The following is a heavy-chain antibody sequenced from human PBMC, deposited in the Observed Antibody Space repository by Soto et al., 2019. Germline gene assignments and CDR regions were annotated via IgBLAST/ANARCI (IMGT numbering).Heavy chain of an antibody. Sequence: GSLRLSCAASRFTFRCYSMNWVRQAPGKGLEWVSYISSSSSAIYYADSVKGRFTISRDNAKNSLYLQMNSLRAEDTAVYYFARGPPTMIGVLIPNYFDYWGQGTPVTVSS. CDR3: ARGPPTMIGVLIPNYFDY. CDR2: ISSSSSAI. D-gene: IGHD3-22*01. J-gene: IGHJ4*02. V-gene: IGHV3-48*01. CDR1: RFTFRCYS.